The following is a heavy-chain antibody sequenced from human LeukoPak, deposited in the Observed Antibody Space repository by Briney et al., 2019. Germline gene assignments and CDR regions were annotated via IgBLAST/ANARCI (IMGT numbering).Heavy chain of an antibody. Sequence: TLPCKASGGTFSSYAISWVRQPPGQGLEWMGGIIPLFGTANYAQKFQGRVTITADESTSTSYMELSSLRSEDTAVYYCARDRSGDGWYFTYYWGQGTLVTVSS. D-gene: IGHD6-19*01. CDR1: GGTFSSYA. V-gene: IGHV1-69*01. CDR3: ARDRSGDGWYFTYY. CDR2: IIPLFGTA. J-gene: IGHJ4*02.